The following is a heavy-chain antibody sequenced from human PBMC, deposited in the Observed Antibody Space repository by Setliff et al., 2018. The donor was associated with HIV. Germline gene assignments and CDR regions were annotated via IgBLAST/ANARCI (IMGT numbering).Heavy chain of an antibody. V-gene: IGHV4-61*02. CDR2: IYTSGST. D-gene: IGHD1-26*01. Sequence: SETLSLTCTVSGGSISSGSYYWSWIRQPAGKGLEWIGRIYTSGSTNYNPSLKSRVTISVETSKNQFSLKLSSRTAADTAVYYCARERVGAYYYYGMDVWGQGTTVTVSS. CDR1: GGSISSGSYY. J-gene: IGHJ6*02. CDR3: ARERVGAYYYYGMDV.